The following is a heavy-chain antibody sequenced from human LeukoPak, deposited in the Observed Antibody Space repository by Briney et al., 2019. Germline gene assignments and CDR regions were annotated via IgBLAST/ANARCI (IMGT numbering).Heavy chain of an antibody. CDR2: IHHDGIT. CDR3: ASVHYYDASDYSTSNWFDP. V-gene: IGHV4-38-2*02. J-gene: IGHJ5*02. CDR1: GYSISSGYF. D-gene: IGHD3-22*01. Sequence: SETLSLTCSISGYSISSGYFWGWIRQPPGKGLEWIGNIHHDGITYYNPSLKSRATISSDPSKTQFSLKLTSVAAADTALYHCASVHYYDASDYSTSNWFDPWGQGTLVTASS.